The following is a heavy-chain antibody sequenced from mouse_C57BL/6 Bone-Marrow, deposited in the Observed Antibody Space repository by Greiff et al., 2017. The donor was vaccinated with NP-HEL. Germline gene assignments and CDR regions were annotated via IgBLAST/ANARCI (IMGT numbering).Heavy chain of an antibody. J-gene: IGHJ1*03. CDR3: ARNYGRDWYFDV. CDR1: GYTFTSYW. CDR2: IYPGSGST. V-gene: IGHV1-55*01. D-gene: IGHD1-1*01. Sequence: QVQLQQPGAELVKPGASVKMSCKASGYTFTSYWITWVKQRPGQGLEWIGEIYPGSGSTNYNEKFKSKATLTVDKSSSTAYMQLSSLTSADSAVYYCARNYGRDWYFDVWGTGTTVTVSS.